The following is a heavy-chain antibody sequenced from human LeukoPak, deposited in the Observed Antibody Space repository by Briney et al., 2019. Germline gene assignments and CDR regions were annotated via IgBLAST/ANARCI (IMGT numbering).Heavy chain of an antibody. CDR3: ARVVVGVTNWFDP. CDR1: GCTVSKNY. J-gene: IGHJ5*02. V-gene: IGHV3-53*01. CDR2: IFSDGNT. D-gene: IGHD2-15*01. Sequence: GGSLRLSCAASGCTVSKNYMTWVRQAPGKGLEWVSLIFSDGNTYYADSVKGRFTISRDNSKNTLDLQMNSLRAEDTAVYYCARVVVGVTNWFDPWGQGTLVTVSS.